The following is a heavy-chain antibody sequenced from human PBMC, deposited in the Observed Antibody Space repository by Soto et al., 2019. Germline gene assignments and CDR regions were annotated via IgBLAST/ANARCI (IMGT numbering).Heavy chain of an antibody. CDR1: GFTFSSYA. J-gene: IGHJ1*01. D-gene: IGHD2-2*02. CDR2: ISWDGGST. V-gene: IGHV3-43*01. CDR3: AKGQRVVVPAALPAEYFQH. Sequence: GGSLRLSCVASGFTFSSYAMSWVRQAPGKGLEWVSLISWDGGSTYYADSVKGRFTISRDNSKNSLYLQMNSLRTEDTALYYCAKGQRVVVPAALPAEYFQHWGQGTLVTVSS.